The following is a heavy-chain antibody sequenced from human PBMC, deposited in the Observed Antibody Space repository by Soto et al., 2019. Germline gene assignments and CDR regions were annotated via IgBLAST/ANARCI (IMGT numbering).Heavy chain of an antibody. Sequence: PSETLSLTCAVYGGSFSGYYWSWIRQPPGKGLEWIGEINHSGSTNYNPSLKSRVTISVDTSKNQFSLKLSSVTAADTAVYYCASMGGRYCSSTSCPTPDFDYWGQGTLVTVSS. J-gene: IGHJ4*02. CDR3: ASMGGRYCSSTSCPTPDFDY. D-gene: IGHD2-2*01. CDR1: GGSFSGYY. V-gene: IGHV4-34*01. CDR2: INHSGST.